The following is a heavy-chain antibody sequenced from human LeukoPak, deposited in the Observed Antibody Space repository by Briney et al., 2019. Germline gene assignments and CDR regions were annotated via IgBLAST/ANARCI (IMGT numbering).Heavy chain of an antibody. CDR3: AREYSSGYVFDY. CDR2: INHSGST. Sequence: PSETLSLTCAVYAGSFSGYYWSWIRQPPGKGLEWIGEINHSGSTNYNPSLKSRVTISVDTSKNQFSLKLSSVTAADTAVYYCAREYSSGYVFDYWGQGTLVTVSS. V-gene: IGHV4-34*01. D-gene: IGHD3-22*01. J-gene: IGHJ4*02. CDR1: AGSFSGYY.